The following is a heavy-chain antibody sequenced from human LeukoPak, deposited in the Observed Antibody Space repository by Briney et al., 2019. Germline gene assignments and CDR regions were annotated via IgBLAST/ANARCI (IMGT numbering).Heavy chain of an antibody. CDR2: ISAYNGNT. D-gene: IGHD6-19*01. CDR3: ARDPITSGWYGRLSRLYNWFDP. CDR1: GYTFTSYG. V-gene: IGHV1-18*01. J-gene: IGHJ5*02. Sequence: ASVKVSCKASGYTFTSYGISWVRQAPGQGLEWMGWISAYNGNTNYAQKLQGRVTMTRDTSISTAYMELSRLRSDDTAVYYCARDPITSGWYGRLSRLYNWFDPWGQGTLVTVSS.